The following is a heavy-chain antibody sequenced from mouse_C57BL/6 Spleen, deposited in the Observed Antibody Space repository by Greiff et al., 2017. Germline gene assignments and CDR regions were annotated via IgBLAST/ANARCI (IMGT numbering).Heavy chain of an antibody. CDR2: INPSNGDT. V-gene: IGHV1-53*01. Sequence: VQLQQPGTELVKPGASVKLSCKASGYTFTSYWMHWVKQRPGQGLEWIGNINPSNGDTNYNEKFKSKATLTVDKSSSTAYMQLSSLTSEDSAVYYCARPAYYSNYNYYAMDYWGQGTSVTVSS. D-gene: IGHD2-5*01. CDR3: ARPAYYSNYNYYAMDY. CDR1: GYTFTSYW. J-gene: IGHJ4*01.